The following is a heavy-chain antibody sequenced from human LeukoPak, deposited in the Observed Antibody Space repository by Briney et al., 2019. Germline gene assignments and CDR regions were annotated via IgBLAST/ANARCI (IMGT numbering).Heavy chain of an antibody. Sequence: GGSLRLSCAASGFTFDDYGMSWVRQAPGKGLEWVSGINWNGGRTGYADSVRGRFTISRDNAKNSLYLQMNSLRAEDTAVYYCAKDNGYYYDSSGFLDYWGQGTLVTVSS. J-gene: IGHJ4*02. D-gene: IGHD3-22*01. CDR2: INWNGGRT. CDR3: AKDNGYYYDSSGFLDY. CDR1: GFTFDDYG. V-gene: IGHV3-20*04.